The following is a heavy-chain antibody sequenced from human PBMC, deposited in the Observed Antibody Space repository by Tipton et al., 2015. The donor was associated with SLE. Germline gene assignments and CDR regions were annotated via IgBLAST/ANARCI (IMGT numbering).Heavy chain of an antibody. V-gene: IGHV4-61*02. D-gene: IGHD3-3*02. CDR1: GGSISSGSYY. Sequence: TLSLTCTVSGGSISSGSYYWGWIRQPAGKGLEWIGRIYTSGSTNYNPSLKSRVTISVDTSKNQFSLKLSSVTAADTAVYYCAREGVHFWSGSSYYYYYYMDVWGKGTTVTVSS. CDR3: AREGVHFWSGSSYYYYYYMDV. J-gene: IGHJ6*03. CDR2: IYTSGST.